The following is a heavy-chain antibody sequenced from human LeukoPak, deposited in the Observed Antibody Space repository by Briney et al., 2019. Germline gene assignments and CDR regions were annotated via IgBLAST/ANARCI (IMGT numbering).Heavy chain of an antibody. V-gene: IGHV4-4*02. Sequence: GSLRLSCAASGFTFSSYWMSWVRQAPGKGLEWIGYIYHSGSTYYNPSLKSRVTISVDRSKNQFSLKLSSVTAADTAVYYCARKEYSSSLGWFDPWGQGTLVTVSS. CDR3: ARKEYSSSLGWFDP. CDR2: IYHSGST. CDR1: GFTFSSYW. D-gene: IGHD6-6*01. J-gene: IGHJ5*02.